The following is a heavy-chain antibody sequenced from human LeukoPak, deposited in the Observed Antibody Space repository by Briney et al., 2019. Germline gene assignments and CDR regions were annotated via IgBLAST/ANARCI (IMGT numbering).Heavy chain of an antibody. V-gene: IGHV4-34*01. CDR2: INHSGST. D-gene: IGHD2-2*01. CDR3: ARVDCSSTSCFYYMDV. CDR1: GGSFSGYY. Sequence: SETLSLTCAVYGGSFSGYYWSWIRQPPGKGLEWIGEINHSGSTYYNPSLKSRVTISVDTSKNQFSLKLSSVTAADTAVYYCARVDCSSTSCFYYMDVWGKGTTVTVSS. J-gene: IGHJ6*03.